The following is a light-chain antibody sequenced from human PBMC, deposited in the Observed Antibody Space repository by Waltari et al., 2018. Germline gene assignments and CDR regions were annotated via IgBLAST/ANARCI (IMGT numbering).Light chain of an antibody. CDR2: AAS. Sequence: DIQMTKSPSAISASVGARATLTCRARQGIINYLVWFQQKPGKVPKRLIYAASNLQSGVPSRFSGSGSGTDFTLTISSLQPEDYATYYCLQHSEYPRTFGQGTKVEIK. J-gene: IGKJ1*01. V-gene: IGKV1-17*03. CDR1: QGIINY. CDR3: LQHSEYPRT.